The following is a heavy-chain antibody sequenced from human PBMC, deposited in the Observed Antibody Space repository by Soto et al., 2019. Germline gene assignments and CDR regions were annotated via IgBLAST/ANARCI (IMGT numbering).Heavy chain of an antibody. D-gene: IGHD6-13*01. Sequence: GESLKISCKGSGYSFTSYWISWGRQMPGKGLGWMGRIDPSDSYTNYSPSFQGHVTISADKSISTAYLQWSSLKASDNAMYYCARHSWGIAASYYYYGMDVWGQGTTVTVSS. CDR1: GYSFTSYW. CDR2: IDPSDSYT. CDR3: ARHSWGIAASYYYYGMDV. J-gene: IGHJ6*02. V-gene: IGHV5-10-1*01.